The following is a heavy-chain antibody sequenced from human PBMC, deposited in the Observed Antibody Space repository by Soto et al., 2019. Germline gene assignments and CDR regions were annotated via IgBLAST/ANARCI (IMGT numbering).Heavy chain of an antibody. CDR3: AGGPVIWFGESFASSFYHYGMDV. D-gene: IGHD3-10*01. CDR1: GDFISSNVHH. V-gene: IGHV4-39*07. CDR2: ISYSGST. Sequence: SETLSLTCTVSGDFISSNVHHWGWIRQPPGKGLEWIAIISYSGSTHYNPSFKSRVITSMDTSKNQFSLKLRSVTAADTAVYYCAGGPVIWFGESFASSFYHYGMDVWGQGTTVTVSS. J-gene: IGHJ6*02.